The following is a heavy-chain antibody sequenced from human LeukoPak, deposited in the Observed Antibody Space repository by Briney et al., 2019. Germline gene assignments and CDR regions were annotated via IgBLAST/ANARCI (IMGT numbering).Heavy chain of an antibody. CDR2: ISSSSYYI. D-gene: IGHD5-18*01. V-gene: IGHV3-21*01. CDR1: GFTFSTYS. CDR3: AKSSGYSYGFDY. Sequence: GGSLRLSCAASGFTFSTYSMNWVRQAPGKGLEWVSSISSSSYYIYYADSVRGRFTISRDNAKNSLYLQMNSLRDEDTAVYYCAKSSGYSYGFDYWGQGTLVTVSS. J-gene: IGHJ4*02.